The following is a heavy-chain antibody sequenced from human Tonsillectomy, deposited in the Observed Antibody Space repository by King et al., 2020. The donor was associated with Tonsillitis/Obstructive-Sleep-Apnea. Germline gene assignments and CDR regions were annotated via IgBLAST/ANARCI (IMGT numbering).Heavy chain of an antibody. V-gene: IGHV3-30*18. D-gene: IGHD3-3*01. J-gene: IGHJ4*02. CDR3: AKDGAYYYDFWSGYYPSGY. CDR2: ISYDGSNK. CDR1: GFTFSSYG. Sequence: VQLVESGGGVVQPGRSLRLSCAASGFTFSSYGMHWVRQAPGKGLEWVAVISYDGSNKYYADSVKGRFTISRDNSKNTLYLQMNSLRAEDTAVYYCAKDGAYYYDFWSGYYPSGYSGQGTLVTVSS.